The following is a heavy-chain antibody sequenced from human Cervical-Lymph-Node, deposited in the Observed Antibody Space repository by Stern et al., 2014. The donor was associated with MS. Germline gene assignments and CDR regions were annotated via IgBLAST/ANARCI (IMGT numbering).Heavy chain of an antibody. Sequence: QVQLVQSGGDLVKPGGSLRLSCAASGFTFNDYYLSWIRQTPGKGLELVSYISSSGNTIYYADSVKGRFAISRDNAKNSLSLQMNSLRAEDTAIYYCARSFGDYAEFDYWGQGTLDTVSS. D-gene: IGHD4-17*01. CDR3: ARSFGDYAEFDY. CDR1: GFTFNDYY. CDR2: ISSSGNTI. J-gene: IGHJ4*02. V-gene: IGHV3-11*01.